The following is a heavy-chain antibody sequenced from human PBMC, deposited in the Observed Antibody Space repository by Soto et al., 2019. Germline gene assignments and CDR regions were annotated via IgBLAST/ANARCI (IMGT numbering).Heavy chain of an antibody. D-gene: IGHD1-26*01. J-gene: IGHJ4*02. V-gene: IGHV3-33*01. CDR2: IWYDGSNK. CDR1: GFTFSSYG. Sequence: GGSLRLSCAASGFTFSSYGMHWVRQAPGKGLEWVAVIWYDGSNKYYADSVKGRFTISRDNSKNTLYLQMNSLRAEDTAGYYCARDKGVGATAGDFDYWGQGTLGTVSS. CDR3: ARDKGVGATAGDFDY.